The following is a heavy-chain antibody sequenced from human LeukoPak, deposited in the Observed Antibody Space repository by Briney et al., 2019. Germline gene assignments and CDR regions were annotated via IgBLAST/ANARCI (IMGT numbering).Heavy chain of an antibody. CDR1: GGSVASTGRY. V-gene: IGHV4-39*01. CDR3: GRHVSNGWDYHYGLDV. Sequence: PSETLSLTCTVSGGSVASTGRYWGWIRQPPGKGLEWIGSAYYTGDIYSPPSPKSRLTISVDTSKNQFALTLSSVTAADTAVYYCGRHVSNGWDYHYGLDVWGRGTTVTVSS. J-gene: IGHJ6*02. D-gene: IGHD6-19*01. CDR2: AYYTGDI.